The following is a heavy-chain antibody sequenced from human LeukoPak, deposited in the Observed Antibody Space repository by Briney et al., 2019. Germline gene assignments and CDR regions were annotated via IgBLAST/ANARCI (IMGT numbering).Heavy chain of an antibody. D-gene: IGHD6-6*01. CDR3: ARVRSSSSFDY. CDR1: GFSITTHSS. CDR2: ISHSGTS. Sequence: SETLSLTCTVSGFSITTHSSWGWIRQPPGKGLEWIGSISHSGTSYYNPPLKSRVTISVDTSKNQFSLKLSSVTAADTAVYYCARVRSSSSFDYWGQGTLVTVSS. J-gene: IGHJ4*02. V-gene: IGHV4-38-2*02.